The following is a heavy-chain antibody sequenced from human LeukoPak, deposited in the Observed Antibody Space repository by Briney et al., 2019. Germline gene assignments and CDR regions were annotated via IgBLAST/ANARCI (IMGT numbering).Heavy chain of an antibody. J-gene: IGHJ4*02. D-gene: IGHD1-26*01. CDR3: ARVVGATSFFDY. V-gene: IGHV3-21*01. CDR1: GFTFSSYS. CDR2: ISSSSSYI. Sequence: PGGSLRLSCAASGFTFSSYSMNWVRQAPGKGLEWVSSISSSSSYIYYADSVNGRFTISRDNAKNPLYLQMNSLRAEDTAVYYCARVVGATSFFDYWGQGTLVTVSS.